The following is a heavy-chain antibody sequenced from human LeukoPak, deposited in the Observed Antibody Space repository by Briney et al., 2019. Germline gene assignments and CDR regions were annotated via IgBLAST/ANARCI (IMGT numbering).Heavy chain of an antibody. CDR2: TYYTSKWYN. CDR3: AREMGYSSSWYSRFYYYYYMDV. D-gene: IGHD6-13*01. V-gene: IGHV6-1*01. Sequence: TSQTLSLTCAISGDSVSSNSAAWNWIRQSPSRGLEWLGRTYYTSKWYNDYAVSVRSRITINPDTSKNQFSLQLNSVTPEDTAVYYCAREMGYSSSWYSRFYYYYYMDVWGKGTTVTVSS. J-gene: IGHJ6*03. CDR1: GDSVSSNSAA.